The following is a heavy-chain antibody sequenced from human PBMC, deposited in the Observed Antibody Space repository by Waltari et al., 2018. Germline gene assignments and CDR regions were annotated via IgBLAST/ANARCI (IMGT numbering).Heavy chain of an antibody. V-gene: IGHV3-23*01. CDR1: GFTFSSYA. CDR2: ISGRWGST. D-gene: IGHD1-26*01. Sequence: EVQLLESGGGLVQPGGSLRLSCAASGFTFSSYAMSWVRQAPGKGLEWVSAISGRWGSTYYADSVKGRFTISRDNSKNTLYLQMNSLRAEDTAVYYCARDEVGALGVFDYWGQGTLVTVSS. J-gene: IGHJ4*02. CDR3: ARDEVGALGVFDY.